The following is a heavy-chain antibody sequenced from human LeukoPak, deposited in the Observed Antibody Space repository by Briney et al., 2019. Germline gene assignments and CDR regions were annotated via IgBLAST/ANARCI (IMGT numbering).Heavy chain of an antibody. CDR1: GFTFSDYF. CDR3: ASTSDAFDI. V-gene: IGHV3-11*01. J-gene: IGHJ3*02. CDR2: ISSSGSTI. Sequence: KTGGSLRLSCAASGFTFSDYFMSWIRQAPGKGLEWVSYISSSGSTIYHADSVKGRFTISRDNAKNSLYLQMNSLRAEDTAVYYCASTSDAFDIWGQGTMVTVSS.